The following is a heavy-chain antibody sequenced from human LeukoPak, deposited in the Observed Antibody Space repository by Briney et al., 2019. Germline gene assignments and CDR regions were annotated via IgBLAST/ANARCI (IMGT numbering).Heavy chain of an antibody. D-gene: IGHD3-9*01. CDR3: ARGRNYVLRCLDWSQKGIDY. V-gene: IGHV3-48*03. J-gene: IGHJ4*02. CDR2: ISSSGSTI. Sequence: GGSLRLSCAASGFTFSSYEMNWVRQAPGGGLEWVSYISSSGSTIYYADSVKGRFTISRDNAKNSLYLQMYTLRAEDTGLYYCARGRNYVLRCLDWSQKGIDYWGQGTLVTVSS. CDR1: GFTFSSYE.